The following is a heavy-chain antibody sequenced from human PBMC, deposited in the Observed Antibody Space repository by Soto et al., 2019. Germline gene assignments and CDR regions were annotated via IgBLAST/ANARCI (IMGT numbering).Heavy chain of an antibody. D-gene: IGHD3-3*01. CDR1: GFTFSSFA. V-gene: IGHV3-23*01. Sequence: EMQLLESGGGLVQPGGSLRLSCAASGFTFSSFAMSWVRQAPGKGLDWVSAISGSGGSTYSADSVKGRFTISRDNSKNTLYLQMNSLRAEDTAVYYCAKDASSGITSFDSWGRGTVVTVSS. J-gene: IGHJ2*01. CDR2: ISGSGGST. CDR3: AKDASSGITSFDS.